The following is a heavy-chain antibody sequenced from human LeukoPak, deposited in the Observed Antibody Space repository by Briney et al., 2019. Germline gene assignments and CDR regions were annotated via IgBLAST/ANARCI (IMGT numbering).Heavy chain of an antibody. V-gene: IGHV4-30-2*01. J-gene: IGHJ4*02. CDR3: ARLFYYFDY. Sequence: SETLSLTCAVSGGSISSGGYSWSWIRQPPGKGLEWIGYIHHSGSTYYNPSLKSRVTISVDRSKNQFSLKLSSVTAADTAVYYCARLFYYFDYWGQGTLVTVSS. CDR2: IHHSGST. CDR1: GGSISSGGYS. D-gene: IGHD2-21*01.